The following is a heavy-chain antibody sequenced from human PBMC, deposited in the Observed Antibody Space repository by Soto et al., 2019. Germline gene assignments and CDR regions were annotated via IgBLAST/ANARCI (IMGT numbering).Heavy chain of an antibody. V-gene: IGHV1-18*04. CDR2: IGVYNGKT. Sequence: QEQLVQSGGEVKKPGASVRVSCKASGYTFTKYGITWVRQAPGQGLEWMGWIGVYNGKTNYARKLQGRVIMTADTDGSKAYMELRSLRSDDTSVYHCSRAPYCTSPSCYTHYYYGMDIWGQVTTVSVSS. D-gene: IGHD2-2*02. CDR1: GYTFTKYG. CDR3: SRAPYCTSPSCYTHYYYGMDI. J-gene: IGHJ6*02.